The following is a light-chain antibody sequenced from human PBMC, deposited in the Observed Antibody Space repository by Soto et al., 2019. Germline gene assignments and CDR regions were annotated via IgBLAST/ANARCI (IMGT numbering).Light chain of an antibody. J-gene: IGLJ2*01. V-gene: IGLV2-14*01. CDR3: SSYTSSSTPV. Sequence: QSVLTQPASVSGSPGQSITISCTGTSSDVGGYNYVSWYQKHPGKAPKLMIYDVSNRPSGVSNRFSGSKSGNTASLTISGRQAEDEADYYCSSYTSSSTPVFGGGTKLTVL. CDR1: SSDVGGYNY. CDR2: DVS.